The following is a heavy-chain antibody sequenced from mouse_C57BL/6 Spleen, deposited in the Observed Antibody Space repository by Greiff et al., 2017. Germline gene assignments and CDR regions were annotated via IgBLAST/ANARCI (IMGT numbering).Heavy chain of an antibody. J-gene: IGHJ1*03. CDR3: ARDYGSSHWYFDV. D-gene: IGHD1-1*01. Sequence: VQLQQSGAELVKPGASVKLSCKASGYTFTSYWMHWVKPRPGQGLEWIGMIHPNSGSTNYNEKFKSKATLTVDKSSSTAYMQLSSLTSEDSAVYYCARDYGSSHWYFDVWGTGTTVTVSS. CDR1: GYTFTSYW. CDR2: IHPNSGST. V-gene: IGHV1-64*01.